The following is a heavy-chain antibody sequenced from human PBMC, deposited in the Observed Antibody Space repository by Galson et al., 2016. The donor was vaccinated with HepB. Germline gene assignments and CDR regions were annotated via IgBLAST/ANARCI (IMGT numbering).Heavy chain of an antibody. D-gene: IGHD3-22*01. J-gene: IGHJ4*02. CDR2: VGSDGTHI. Sequence: SLRLSCAASGFTFSAYSMNWVRQAPGKGLEWVSSVGSDGTHIYYADSVKGRFTISRDNAEKSLYLQMESLRVEDTAIYYCASDMYNSGLWGQGTLVTVST. CDR3: ASDMYNSGL. V-gene: IGHV3-21*01. CDR1: GFTFSAYS.